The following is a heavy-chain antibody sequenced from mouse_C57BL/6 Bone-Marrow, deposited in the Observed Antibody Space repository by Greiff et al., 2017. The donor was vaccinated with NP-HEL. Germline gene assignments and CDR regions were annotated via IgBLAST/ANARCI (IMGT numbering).Heavy chain of an antibody. D-gene: IGHD1-1*01. CDR1: GYTFTSYW. CDR2: IDPSDSET. CDR3: AREGDYGSSFYFDY. Sequence: QVQLQQPGAELVRPGSSVKLSCKASGYTFTSYWMHWVKQRPIQGLEWIGNIDPSDSETHYNQKFKDKATLTVDKSSSTAYMQLSSLTSEDSAVYYCAREGDYGSSFYFDYWGQGTTLTVSS. V-gene: IGHV1-52*01. J-gene: IGHJ2*01.